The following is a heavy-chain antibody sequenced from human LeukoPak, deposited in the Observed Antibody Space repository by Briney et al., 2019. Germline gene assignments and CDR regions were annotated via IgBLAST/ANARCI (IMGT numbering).Heavy chain of an antibody. CDR1: GFTFSNYA. V-gene: IGHV3-30-3*01. D-gene: IGHD4-17*01. Sequence: PGGSLRLSCAASGFTFSNYAMHWVRQAPGKGLEWVAVISYDGSKKYYADSVKGRFTISRDNSKNTLYLQMNSLRAEDTAVYYCAVGDPSAYWGQGTLVTVSS. CDR3: AVGDPSAY. J-gene: IGHJ4*02. CDR2: ISYDGSKK.